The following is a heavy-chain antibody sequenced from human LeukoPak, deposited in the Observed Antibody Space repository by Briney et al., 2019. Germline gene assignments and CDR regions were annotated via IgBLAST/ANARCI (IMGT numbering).Heavy chain of an antibody. Sequence: KPSETLSLTCAVYGGSLSCYYWSWIRQPPGKGLEWIGEINHSGSTNYNPSLKSRVTISVDTSKNQFSLKLSSVTAADTAVYYCARGREDCGGDYYSVAFDIWGQGTMVTVSS. J-gene: IGHJ3*02. D-gene: IGHD2-21*02. CDR1: GGSLSCYY. V-gene: IGHV4-34*01. CDR3: ARGREDCGGDYYSVAFDI. CDR2: INHSGST.